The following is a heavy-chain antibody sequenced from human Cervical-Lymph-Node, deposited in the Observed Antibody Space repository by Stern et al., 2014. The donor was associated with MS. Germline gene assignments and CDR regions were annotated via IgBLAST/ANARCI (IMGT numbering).Heavy chain of an antibody. Sequence: VQLVESGAEVQKPGSSVKVSCQTSGGTFSSHAINWVRQAPGQGLEWMGGVIPIFGTVDYAQKFQGRLTITADESTNTAYMELSSLRSEDTAVYYCARDQIPYYYYGMDVWGQGTTVTVSS. D-gene: IGHD2-2*02. CDR3: ARDQIPYYYYGMDV. J-gene: IGHJ6*02. CDR2: VIPIFGTV. CDR1: GGTFSSHA. V-gene: IGHV1-69*01.